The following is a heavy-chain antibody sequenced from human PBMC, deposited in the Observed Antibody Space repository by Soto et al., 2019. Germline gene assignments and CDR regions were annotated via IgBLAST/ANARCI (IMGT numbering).Heavy chain of an antibody. CDR3: ASSRMACYHFLDY. V-gene: IGHV3-21*01. D-gene: IGHD2-2*01. CDR1: GFTFSSYS. CDR2: ISSSSSYI. J-gene: IGHJ4*02. Sequence: EVQLVESGGGLVKPGGSRRLSCAASGFTFSSYSMNWVRQAPGKGLEWVSSISSSSSYIYYADSVKGRFTITRDNAKNSLYLPRNTLRAEDTAVYYCASSRMACYHFLDYWGQVTLVTVSS.